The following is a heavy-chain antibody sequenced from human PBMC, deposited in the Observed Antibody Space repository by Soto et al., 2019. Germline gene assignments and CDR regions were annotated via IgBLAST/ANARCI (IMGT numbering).Heavy chain of an antibody. D-gene: IGHD3-22*01. CDR3: ARDYDKSGYDYFDP. CDR2: IDPKGGDT. J-gene: IGHJ5*02. Sequence: GASVKVSCKASEYSFTGHYLHWVRLAPGQGLEWMGWIDPKGGDTKYAQKFQDRVTMTRDTSISTAYMDLSRLTSDDTAVYYCARDYDKSGYDYFDPWGQGTRVTVSS. CDR1: EYSFTGHY. V-gene: IGHV1-2*02.